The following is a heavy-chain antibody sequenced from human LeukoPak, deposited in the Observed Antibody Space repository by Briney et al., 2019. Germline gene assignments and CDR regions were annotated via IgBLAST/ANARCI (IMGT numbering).Heavy chain of an antibody. CDR2: ISYDGSNK. V-gene: IGHV3-30*04. CDR1: GFTFSSYA. CDR3: AKDTTMVRRTDFDL. J-gene: IGHJ2*01. Sequence: GGSLRLSCAASGFTFSSYAMHWVRQAPGKGLEWVAVISYDGSNKYYADPVKGRFTISRDNSKNTLYLQMNSLRAEDTAVYYCAKDTTMVRRTDFDLWGRGTLVTVSS. D-gene: IGHD3-10*01.